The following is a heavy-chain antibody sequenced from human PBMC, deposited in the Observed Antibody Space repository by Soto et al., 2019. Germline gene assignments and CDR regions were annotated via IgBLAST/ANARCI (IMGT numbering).Heavy chain of an antibody. CDR1: GFIFRDYA. CDR2: ISGSDGTT. Sequence: PGGSLRLSCAASGFIFRDYAMYWVRQAPGKGLEWVSDISGSDGTTFYADSVRGRVTSSRDNSRNMVYLQMISLRAEDTAVYYCAKVIGGSESYWGGSHYYYGMDVWGQGTTVTVSS. V-gene: IGHV3-23*01. J-gene: IGHJ6*02. D-gene: IGHD3-10*01. CDR3: AKVIGGSESYWGGSHYYYGMDV.